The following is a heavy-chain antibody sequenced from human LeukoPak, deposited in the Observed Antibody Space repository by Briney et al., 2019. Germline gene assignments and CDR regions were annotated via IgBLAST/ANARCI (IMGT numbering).Heavy chain of an antibody. CDR3: ARYRGINRAAAVH. J-gene: IGHJ4*02. CDR2: INHSGST. Sequence: SETLSLTCAVYGGSFSGYYWSWIRQPPGKGLELIGEINHSGSTNYNPSLKSRVTISVDTSKNQFSLKLSSVTAADTAVYYCARYRGINRAAAVHWGQGTLVTVSS. D-gene: IGHD6-13*01. CDR1: GGSFSGYY. V-gene: IGHV4-34*01.